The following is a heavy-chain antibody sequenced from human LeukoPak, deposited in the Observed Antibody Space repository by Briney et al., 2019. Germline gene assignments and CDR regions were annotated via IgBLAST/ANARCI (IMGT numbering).Heavy chain of an antibody. Sequence: TGGSLRLSCAASGFTFDDYGMSWVRQAPGGGLVWVSRMNSDGTTVNYADSVKGRFTMSRDNAKNTLYLQMNSLRAEDTAVYYCARGGNYYLDYWGQGTLATVSS. J-gene: IGHJ4*02. CDR2: MNSDGTTV. CDR3: ARGGNYYLDY. V-gene: IGHV3-74*01. D-gene: IGHD5-24*01. CDR1: GFTFDDYG.